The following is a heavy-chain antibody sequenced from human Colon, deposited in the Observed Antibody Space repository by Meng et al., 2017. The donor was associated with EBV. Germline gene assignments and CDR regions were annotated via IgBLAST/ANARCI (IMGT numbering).Heavy chain of an antibody. Sequence: HDPGPTLWQPSWTLSLICSGSDDSHIRSNLWSWVPQPPGKRLEWIGEILHAGVTNYTPSLKSRVSMSVDRSRIQASLNLNSVTAADTAIYYCARGEHYTWDVWGQGILVTVSS. J-gene: IGHJ4*02. CDR2: ILHAGVT. CDR3: ARGEHYTWDV. D-gene: IGHD3-16*01. CDR1: DDSHIRSNL. V-gene: IGHV4-4*02.